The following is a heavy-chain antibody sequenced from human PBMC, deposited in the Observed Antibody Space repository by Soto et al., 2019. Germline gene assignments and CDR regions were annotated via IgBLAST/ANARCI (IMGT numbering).Heavy chain of an antibody. D-gene: IGHD3-10*01. V-gene: IGHV3-23*01. Sequence: QLLQSGGGLVQPGGSLTLSCAASGFTFGTTDMSWVRQAPGEGLEWVSTIDGSGGITYYADSVKGRFTISRDNSRNTGYLQTNSLRGDDTALYYCVKNSGWFNTWGQGALVTVSS. CDR2: IDGSGGIT. CDR1: GFTFGTTD. J-gene: IGHJ5*02. CDR3: VKNSGWFNT.